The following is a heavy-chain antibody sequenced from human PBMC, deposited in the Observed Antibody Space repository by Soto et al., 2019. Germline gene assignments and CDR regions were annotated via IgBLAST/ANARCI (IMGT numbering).Heavy chain of an antibody. CDR1: GFTFSSYD. D-gene: IGHD3-3*01. Sequence: GGSLRLSCAASGFTFSSYDMHWVRQATGKGLEWVSAIGTAGDTYYPGSVKGRFTISRENAKNSLYLQMNSLRAGDTAVYYCARDFGDYYMDVWGKGTTVTVSS. CDR2: IGTAGDT. V-gene: IGHV3-13*01. CDR3: ARDFGDYYMDV. J-gene: IGHJ6*03.